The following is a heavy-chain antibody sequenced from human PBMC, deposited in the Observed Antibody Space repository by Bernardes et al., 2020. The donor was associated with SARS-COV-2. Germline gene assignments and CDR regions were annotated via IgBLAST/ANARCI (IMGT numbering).Heavy chain of an antibody. Sequence: GGSLRLSCAASGFTFNMYAMTWVRQAPGKGLEWVSGISGSGGSTYYADSVKGRFTISRDNSKNKLFLQMNSLRAEDTAVYYCAKCVVGYYAVDVWGQGTTVTVSS. CDR1: GFTFNMYA. J-gene: IGHJ6*02. D-gene: IGHD2-15*01. CDR2: ISGSGGST. CDR3: AKCVVGYYAVDV. V-gene: IGHV3-23*01.